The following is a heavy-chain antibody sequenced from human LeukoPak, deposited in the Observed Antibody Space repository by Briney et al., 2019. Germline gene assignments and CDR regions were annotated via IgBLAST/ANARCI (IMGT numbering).Heavy chain of an antibody. J-gene: IGHJ4*02. CDR3: AKDFSAKRIAVAGTFDYGGNYFDY. CDR2: ISGSGGST. D-gene: IGHD6-19*01. V-gene: IGHV3-23*01. CDR1: GFTFSSYG. Sequence: WGSLRLSCAASGFTFSSYGMSWVRQAPGKGLEWVSAISGSGGSTYYADSVKGRFTISRDNSKNTLYLQMNSLRAEDTAVYYCAKDFSAKRIAVAGTFDYGGNYFDYWGQGTLVTVSS.